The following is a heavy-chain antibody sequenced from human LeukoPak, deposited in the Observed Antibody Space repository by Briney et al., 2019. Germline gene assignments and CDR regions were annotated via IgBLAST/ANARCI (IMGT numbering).Heavy chain of an antibody. J-gene: IGHJ3*02. CDR2: ISSNGRST. D-gene: IGHD3-22*01. Sequence: PPGGSLRLSCAASGFTFSSYWMSWVRQAPGKGLEYVSGISSNGRSTYYANSVKGRFSVSRDNSKNTLFLQMGSLRAEDMAVYYCARASGFAYDIWGQGTKVTVSS. V-gene: IGHV3-64*01. CDR3: ARASGFAYDI. CDR1: GFTFSSYW.